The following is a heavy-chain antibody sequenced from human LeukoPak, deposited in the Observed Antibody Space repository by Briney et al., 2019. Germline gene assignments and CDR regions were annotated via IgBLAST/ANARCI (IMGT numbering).Heavy chain of an antibody. Sequence: GGSLRLSCAASGFTFSSYSMNWVRQAPGKGLEWVSSISSSSSSYIYYADSVKGRFTISRDNAKNSLYLQMNSLRAEDTAVYYCARDHTAVAGREPNDYWGQGTLVTVSS. J-gene: IGHJ4*02. V-gene: IGHV3-21*01. CDR2: ISSSSSSYI. CDR1: GFTFSSYS. D-gene: IGHD6-19*01. CDR3: ARDHTAVAGREPNDY.